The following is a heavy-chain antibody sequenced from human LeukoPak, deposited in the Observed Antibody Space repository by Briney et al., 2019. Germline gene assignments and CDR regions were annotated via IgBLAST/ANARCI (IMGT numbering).Heavy chain of an antibody. Sequence: SETLSLTCTVSGGSISSYYWSWIRQPPGKGLEWIGYIYYSGITNYNPSLKSRVTISVDTSKNQFSLKLSSVTAADTAVYYCARVEGYCSSTSCYLFWSDPWGQGTLVTVSS. J-gene: IGHJ5*02. CDR3: ARVEGYCSSTSCYLFWSDP. CDR1: GGSISSYY. D-gene: IGHD2-2*01. CDR2: IYYSGIT. V-gene: IGHV4-59*01.